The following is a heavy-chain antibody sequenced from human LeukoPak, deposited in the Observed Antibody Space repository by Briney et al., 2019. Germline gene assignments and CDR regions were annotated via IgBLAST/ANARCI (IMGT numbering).Heavy chain of an antibody. CDR2: ISYDGSNK. Sequence: GGSLRLSCAASGFTFSSYGMHWVRQAPGKGLEWVAVISYDGSNKYYADSVKGRFTISRDNSKNTLYLQMNSLRAEDTAVYYCAKGPYCSSTSCYHYYYYYGMDVWGQGTTVTVSS. J-gene: IGHJ6*02. CDR1: GFTFSSYG. CDR3: AKGPYCSSTSCYHYYYYYGMDV. D-gene: IGHD2-2*01. V-gene: IGHV3-30*18.